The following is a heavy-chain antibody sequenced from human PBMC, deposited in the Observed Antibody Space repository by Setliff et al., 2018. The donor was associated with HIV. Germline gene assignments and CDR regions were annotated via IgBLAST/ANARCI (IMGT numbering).Heavy chain of an antibody. CDR3: AADLFTHSSGWRHFDY. CDR1: GFTSTSSA. V-gene: IGHV1-58*02. CDR2: IVVGSGNT. D-gene: IGHD6-19*01. J-gene: IGHJ4*02. Sequence: SVKVSCKASGFTSTSSAMQWVRQARGQRLEWIGWIVVGSGNTNYAQKFQERVTITRDMSTSTAYMELSSLRSEDTAVYYCAADLFTHSSGWRHFDYWGQGTLVTVSS.